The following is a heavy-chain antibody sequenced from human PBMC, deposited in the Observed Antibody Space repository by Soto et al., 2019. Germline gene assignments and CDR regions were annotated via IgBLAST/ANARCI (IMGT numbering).Heavy chain of an antibody. CDR1: GFTFNNYI. CDR2: TYPDGNST. V-gene: IGHV3-NL1*01. D-gene: IGHD3-10*01. Sequence: PGGSLRSSCSTSGFTFNNYIMHSVRQAPDTPVHWVAATYPDGNSTYYAENMKGRFTISRDNSKRIIYQQMDSLRAKDTAVYYCTKDRYRTQGRLYYRDLDVWGQVSTVAV. J-gene: IGHJ6*02. CDR3: TKDRYRTQGRLYYRDLDV.